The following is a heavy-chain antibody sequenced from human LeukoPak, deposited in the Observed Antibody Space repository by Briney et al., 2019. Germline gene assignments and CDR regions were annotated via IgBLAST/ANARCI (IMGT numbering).Heavy chain of an antibody. J-gene: IGHJ5*02. D-gene: IGHD4-17*01. CDR1: GYTFTSYD. Sequence: ASVKVSCKASGYTFTSYDINWVRQATGQGLEWMGWMNPNSGNTGYAQKFQGRVTMTRNTSISTAYMELSSLRSEDTAVYYCARLNGDYGDNNSFDPWGQGTLVTVSS. V-gene: IGHV1-8*01. CDR2: MNPNSGNT. CDR3: ARLNGDYGDNNSFDP.